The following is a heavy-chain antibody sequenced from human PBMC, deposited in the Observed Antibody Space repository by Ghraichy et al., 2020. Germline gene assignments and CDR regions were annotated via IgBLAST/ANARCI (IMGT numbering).Heavy chain of an antibody. Sequence: SDTLSLTCAVYGGSFSGYYWSWIRQPPGKGLEWIGEINHSGSTNYNPSLKSRVTISVDTSKNQFSLKLSSVTAADTAVYYCASATGFRSRAFDIWGQGTMVTVSS. CDR1: GGSFSGYY. D-gene: IGHD4-11*01. J-gene: IGHJ3*02. V-gene: IGHV4-34*01. CDR2: INHSGST. CDR3: ASATGFRSRAFDI.